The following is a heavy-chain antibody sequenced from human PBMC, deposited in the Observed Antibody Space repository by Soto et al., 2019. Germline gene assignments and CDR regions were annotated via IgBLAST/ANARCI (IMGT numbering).Heavy chain of an antibody. D-gene: IGHD6-19*01. V-gene: IGHV1-18*01. CDR2: ISGYNGNT. CDR3: TREVTGYGSGSCDY. J-gene: IGHJ4*02. CDR1: GYTFSNYG. Sequence: QVRLVQSGAEVKKPGASVKVSCKASGYTFSNYGISWVRQAPGQGLGWMGWISGYNGNTIYAQKVQDRVTVTIDTPTNTAYMELRSLRSDDTAVYYCTREVTGYGSGSCDYWGQGTLVTVSS.